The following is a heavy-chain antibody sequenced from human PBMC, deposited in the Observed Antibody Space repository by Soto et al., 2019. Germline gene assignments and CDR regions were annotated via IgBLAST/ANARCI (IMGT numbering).Heavy chain of an antibody. J-gene: IGHJ4*02. Sequence: ASVKVSCTASGYTFTSYYMHWVRQAPGQGLEWMGIINPSGGSTSYAQKFQGRVTMTRDTSTSTVYRELSSLRSEDTAVYYCARDPNGYYPNDYWGQGTLVTVSS. CDR3: ARDPNGYYPNDY. CDR1: GYTFTSYY. D-gene: IGHD3-22*01. CDR2: INPSGGST. V-gene: IGHV1-46*01.